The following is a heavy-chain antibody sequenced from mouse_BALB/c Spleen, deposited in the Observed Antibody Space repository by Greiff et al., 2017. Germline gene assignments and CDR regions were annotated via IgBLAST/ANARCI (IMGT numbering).Heavy chain of an antibody. CDR3: ARRGVYGNYDYFDY. D-gene: IGHD2-1*01. CDR1: GFTFSSFG. CDR2: ISSGSSTI. V-gene: IGHV5-17*02. J-gene: IGHJ2*01. Sequence: EVKLVESGGGLVKPGGSLKLSCAASGFTFSSFGMHWVRQAPEKGLEWVAYISSGSSTIYYADTVKGRFTISRDNPKNTLFLQMTSLRSEDTAMYYCARRGVYGNYDYFDYWGQGTTLTVSS.